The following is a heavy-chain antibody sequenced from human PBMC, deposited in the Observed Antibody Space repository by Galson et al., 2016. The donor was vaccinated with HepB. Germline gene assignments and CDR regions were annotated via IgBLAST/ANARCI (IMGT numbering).Heavy chain of an antibody. J-gene: IGHJ4*02. CDR1: GFSFSTYG. CDR3: AKALRRDEDPYYFDS. D-gene: IGHD5-24*01. CDR2: ISYDGSDK. V-gene: IGHV3-30*18. Sequence: SLRLSCAASGFSFSTYGMHWVRQAPGKGLEWVAVISYDGSDKYYADSVKGRFTISRDNSKNTLYLQMNSLRAEDTAVYCCAKALRRDEDPYYFDSWGQGTLVTVSS.